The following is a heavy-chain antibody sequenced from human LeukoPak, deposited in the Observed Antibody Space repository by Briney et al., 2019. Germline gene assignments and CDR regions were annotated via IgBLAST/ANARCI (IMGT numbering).Heavy chain of an antibody. CDR3: ARDLKGTFDY. V-gene: IGHV3-21*01. Sequence: GGSLRLSCAASGFTFSSYSMNWVRQAPGKGLEWVSSISSSSSYIYYADSVKGRFTISRGNAKNSLYLQMNSLRAEDTAVYYCARDLKGTFDYWGQGTLVTVSS. CDR2: ISSSSSYI. CDR1: GFTFSSYS. J-gene: IGHJ4*02.